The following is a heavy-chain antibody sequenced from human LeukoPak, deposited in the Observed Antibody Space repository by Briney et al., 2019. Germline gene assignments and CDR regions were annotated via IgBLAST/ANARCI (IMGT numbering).Heavy chain of an antibody. CDR1: GFTIRRSY. CDR3: AKPHEGAYYDILTGGFDY. D-gene: IGHD3-9*01. Sequence: GGSLRLSCATTGFTIRRSYMGWVRQAAGKGLEWVSVIYSGGDTIHADSVKGRFTISRDNSKNTLYLQMNSLRAEDTAVYYCAKPHEGAYYDILTGGFDYWGQGTLVTVSS. V-gene: IGHV3-53*01. J-gene: IGHJ4*02. CDR2: IYSGGDT.